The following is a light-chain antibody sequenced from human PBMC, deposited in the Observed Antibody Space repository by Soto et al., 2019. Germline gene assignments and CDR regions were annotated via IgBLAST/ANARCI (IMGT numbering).Light chain of an antibody. Sequence: IQMTQSPSSLSGSVGDRVTITCRASQGISSWLAWYQQKPGKAPKLLIYQASTLESGVPSRFSGSRSGTEFTLTIRSLQPEDSATYYCQQYNSYPRTFGQGTKVDIK. CDR1: QGISSW. CDR2: QAS. V-gene: IGKV1-5*03. CDR3: QQYNSYPRT. J-gene: IGKJ1*01.